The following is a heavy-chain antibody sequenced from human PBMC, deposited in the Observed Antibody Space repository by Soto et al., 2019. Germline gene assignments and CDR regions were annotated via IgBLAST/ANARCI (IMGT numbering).Heavy chain of an antibody. D-gene: IGHD2-8*01. CDR2: MNPNSGNT. Sequence: EASVKVSCKASGYTFTSYDINWVRQATGQGLEWMGWMNPNSGNTGYAQKFQGRVTMTRNTSISTAYMELSSLRSEDTAVYYCASPKFCTNGVCPEGAFDIWGQGTMVTVSS. V-gene: IGHV1-8*01. CDR3: ASPKFCTNGVCPEGAFDI. CDR1: GYTFTSYD. J-gene: IGHJ3*02.